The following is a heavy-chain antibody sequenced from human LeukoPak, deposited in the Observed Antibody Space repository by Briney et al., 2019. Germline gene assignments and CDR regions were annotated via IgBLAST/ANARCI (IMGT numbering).Heavy chain of an antibody. V-gene: IGHV3-21*01. J-gene: IGHJ6*04. Sequence: GGSLRLSCAASGFTFSAYNMNWVRRTPGKGLEWVSSITTSSSYMFYADSVKGRFTISRDNAKNSLYLQMNSLRAEDTAVYYCAELGITMIGGVWGKGTTVTISS. CDR2: ITTSSSYM. CDR3: AELGITMIGGV. D-gene: IGHD3-10*02. CDR1: GFTFSAYN.